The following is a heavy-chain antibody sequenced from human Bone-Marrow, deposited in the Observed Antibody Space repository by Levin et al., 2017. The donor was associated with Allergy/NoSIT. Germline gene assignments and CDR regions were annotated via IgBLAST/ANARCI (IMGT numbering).Heavy chain of an antibody. CDR2: IDSDGSTT. Sequence: LSLTCAASGFTFSSYYMHWVRQAPGKGLVWVSRIDSDGSTTTYADAVKGRFTTSRDNAKNTLYLQMTRLRAEDTAFYYCTRYPDGSGRDYWGQGTLVTVSS. V-gene: IGHV3-74*01. J-gene: IGHJ4*02. CDR3: TRYPDGSGRDY. D-gene: IGHD6-19*01. CDR1: GFTFSSYY.